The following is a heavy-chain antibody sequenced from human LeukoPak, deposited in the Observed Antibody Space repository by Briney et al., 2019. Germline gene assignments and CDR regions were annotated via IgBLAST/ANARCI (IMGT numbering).Heavy chain of an antibody. J-gene: IGHJ4*02. Sequence: ASVKVSCKASGYIFTGYYMHWVRQAPGQGLEWMGWMNPNSGNTGYAQKFQGRVTMTRNTSISTAYMELSSLRSEDTAVYYCARIPPRRIFTYYYDSSGYDYWGQGTLVTVSS. CDR3: ARIPPRRIFTYYYDSSGYDY. D-gene: IGHD3-22*01. CDR2: MNPNSGNT. V-gene: IGHV1-8*02. CDR1: GYIFTGYY.